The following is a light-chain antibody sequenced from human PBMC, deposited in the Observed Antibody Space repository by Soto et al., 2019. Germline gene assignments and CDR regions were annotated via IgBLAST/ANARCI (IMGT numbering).Light chain of an antibody. CDR2: GAS. V-gene: IGKV3-15*01. J-gene: IGKJ1*01. CDR1: QSVSNN. CDR3: QQYNNWWT. Sequence: EIVMTQSPATLSVSPGERATLSCRARQSVSNNLAWYQKKPGQAPRLLIYGASTRATGIRARFSGGGSGTEFTLTISSLQSEDFAVYYCQQYNNWWTFGQGTRVEIQ.